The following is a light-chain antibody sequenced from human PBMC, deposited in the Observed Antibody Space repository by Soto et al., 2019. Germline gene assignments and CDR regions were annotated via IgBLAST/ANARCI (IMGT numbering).Light chain of an antibody. CDR2: DTS. CDR3: QPYNNWPLP. CDR1: QGIGDT. V-gene: IGKV3-15*01. Sequence: VVMQSAATLSVSAGECATLSCRASQGIGDTLAWYQHKPGQTPRLLIYDTSTRATGVPTRFSGSRSGAEFTLTINSLQSEDFAVYYCQPYNNWPLPFGGGSKVAIK. J-gene: IGKJ4*01.